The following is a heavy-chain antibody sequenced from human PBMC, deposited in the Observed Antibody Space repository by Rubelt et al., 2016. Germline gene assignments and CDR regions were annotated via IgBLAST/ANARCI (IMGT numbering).Heavy chain of an antibody. CDR3: EREYTYYCGSGSYYWD. Sequence: QITLKESGPTLLKPTQTLTLTCTFSGFSLSTSGVGVGWIRQPPGKALEWLALIYWNADKRYSPSLKSRLTVTKDASKNQVVLTITNMDPEETATYYCEREYTYYCGSGSYYWDWGQGTLVTVTS. D-gene: IGHD3-10*01. CDR1: GFSLSTSGVG. V-gene: IGHV2-5*01. J-gene: IGHJ4*02. CDR2: IYWNADK.